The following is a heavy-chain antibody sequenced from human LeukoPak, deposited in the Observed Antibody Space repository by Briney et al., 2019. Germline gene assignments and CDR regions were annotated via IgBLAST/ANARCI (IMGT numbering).Heavy chain of an antibody. Sequence: SETLSLTCAVYCGSFSGYYWSWIRQPPGKGLEWLGEINHRGSTNYNPSLKSRVTISVDTSKNQFSLKLSSVTAADTAVYYCARDYYGSGNYYYYYMDVWGKGTTVTVSS. CDR2: INHRGST. D-gene: IGHD3-10*01. J-gene: IGHJ6*03. V-gene: IGHV4-34*01. CDR1: CGSFSGYY. CDR3: ARDYYGSGNYYYYYMDV.